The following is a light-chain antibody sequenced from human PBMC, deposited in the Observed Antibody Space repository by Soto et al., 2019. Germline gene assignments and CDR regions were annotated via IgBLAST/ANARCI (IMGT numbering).Light chain of an antibody. V-gene: IGKV1-27*01. Sequence: DXXXXQSXSXXXASVXDRVTITCRAXQGISNXLAWYQQKPGKVPKLLIYAASTLQSGVPSRFSGSGSGTDFTLTISSLQPEDVATYYCQKYNSAPLTFGGGTKVEIK. CDR1: QGISNX. CDR2: AAS. CDR3: QKYNSAPLT. J-gene: IGKJ4*01.